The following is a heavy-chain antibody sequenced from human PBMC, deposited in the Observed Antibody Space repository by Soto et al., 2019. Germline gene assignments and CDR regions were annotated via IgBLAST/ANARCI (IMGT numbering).Heavy chain of an antibody. V-gene: IGHV3-21*01. J-gene: IGHJ6*02. CDR1: GFAFSSYS. D-gene: IGHD3-10*01. CDR2: ISSSSSYI. Sequence: GSLRLSCSASGFAFSSYSMNWVRQGPGKGLEWVSSISSSSSYIYYADSVKGRFTISRDNAKNSLYLQMNSLRAEDTAVYYCARDLITMVREYGMDVWGQGTTVTVSS. CDR3: ARDLITMVREYGMDV.